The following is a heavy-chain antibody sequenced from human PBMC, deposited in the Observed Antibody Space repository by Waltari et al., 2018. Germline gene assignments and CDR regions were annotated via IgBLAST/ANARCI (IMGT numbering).Heavy chain of an antibody. Sequence: EVQLVQSGAEVKKPGATVKISCKASGYTFTDYYMHWVQQAPGKGLEWMGRVDPEEGETIYAEKFQGRVTITADTSTDTAYMELSSLRSEDTAVYYCATIYDFWSGYTKPYFDYWGQGTLVTVSS. V-gene: IGHV1-69-2*01. CDR3: ATIYDFWSGYTKPYFDY. CDR1: GYTFTDYY. D-gene: IGHD3-3*01. J-gene: IGHJ4*02. CDR2: VDPEEGET.